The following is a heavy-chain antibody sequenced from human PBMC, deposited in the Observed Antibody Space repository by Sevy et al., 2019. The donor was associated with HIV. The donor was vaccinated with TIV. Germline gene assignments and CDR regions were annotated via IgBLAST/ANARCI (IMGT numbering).Heavy chain of an antibody. D-gene: IGHD1-1*01. Sequence: GGSLRLSCAASGSTFSSNAISWVRQAPGKGLEWVSPISGRGGSTYYPDSVKGRFTISRDNSKNTLYLQVNSLRAEDTAVYYCAKDQLTGRTFAWGQGTLVTVSS. CDR2: ISGRGGST. V-gene: IGHV3-23*01. CDR3: AKDQLTGRTFA. J-gene: IGHJ4*02. CDR1: GSTFSSNA.